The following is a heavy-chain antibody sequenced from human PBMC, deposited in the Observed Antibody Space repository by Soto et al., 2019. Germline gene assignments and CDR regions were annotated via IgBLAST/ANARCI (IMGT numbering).Heavy chain of an antibody. Sequence: GGSLRLSCAASGFTFSAFGIHWVRQAPGKGLEWVAVISYDGRNKYYADSVKGRFTISRDNSKNTRYLQMSSLRPEDTAVYYCVKDGSSGWPYYYGMDVWGQGTTVTVSS. CDR2: ISYDGRNK. V-gene: IGHV3-30*18. D-gene: IGHD6-19*01. CDR3: VKDGSSGWPYYYGMDV. J-gene: IGHJ6*02. CDR1: GFTFSAFG.